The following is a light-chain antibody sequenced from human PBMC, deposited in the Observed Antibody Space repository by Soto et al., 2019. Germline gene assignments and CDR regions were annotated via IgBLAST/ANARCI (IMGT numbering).Light chain of an antibody. V-gene: IGKV3-15*01. CDR2: AAS. CDR3: QQYNNWPPIT. Sequence: EIVLTQSPGILSLSPGARATLSCRASQTVAYTSLAWYQQRPGQAPRLLIYAASTRATGIPARFSGSGSGTEFTLTISSLQSEDFAVYYCQQYNNWPPITFGPGTKVDIK. CDR1: QTVAYT. J-gene: IGKJ3*01.